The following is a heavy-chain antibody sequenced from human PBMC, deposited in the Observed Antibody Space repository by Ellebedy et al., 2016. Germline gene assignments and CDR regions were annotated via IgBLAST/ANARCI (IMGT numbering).Heavy chain of an antibody. Sequence: SETLSLTCAISGDSVSINSGGWNCISQSPSGGLEWLGRTYYSSKWYKDYAVSVKGRISVNPDTSKNQFSLQLNSVTPADTAMYFCARGWGRTGFDCWGQGTLVTVSS. CDR3: ARGWGRTGFDC. D-gene: IGHD3-16*01. CDR2: TYYSSKWYK. J-gene: IGHJ4*02. CDR1: GDSVSINSGG. V-gene: IGHV6-1*01.